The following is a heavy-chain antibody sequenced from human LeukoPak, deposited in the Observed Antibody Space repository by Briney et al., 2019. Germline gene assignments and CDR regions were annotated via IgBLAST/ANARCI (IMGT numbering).Heavy chain of an antibody. CDR2: IYENGGTT. V-gene: IGHV3-23*01. CDR3: AKDFRIGYSAHFDY. CDR1: GFTFRNSA. J-gene: IGHJ4*02. Sequence: GGSLRLSCAASGFTFRNSAMSWVRQAPEKGLEFVSGIYENGGTTYYADSVKGRFSISRDNSKNTLYLQMDSLRGEDTAVYYCAKDFRIGYSAHFDYWGQGALVTVSS. D-gene: IGHD2-21*01.